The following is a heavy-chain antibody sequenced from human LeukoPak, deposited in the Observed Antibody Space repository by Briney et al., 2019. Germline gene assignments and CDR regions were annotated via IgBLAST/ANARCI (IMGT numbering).Heavy chain of an antibody. D-gene: IGHD4-23*01. CDR1: GYSISSYY. CDR2: IYTSGST. CDR3: AMIYYGGKGAGYYFDY. V-gene: IGHV4-4*07. J-gene: IGHJ4*02. Sequence: PSETLSLTCTVSGYSISSYYWSWIRQPAGKGLEWIGRIYTSGSTNYNPSLKSRATMSVDTSKNQFSLKLSSVTAADTAVYYCAMIYYGGKGAGYYFDYWGQGTLVTVSS.